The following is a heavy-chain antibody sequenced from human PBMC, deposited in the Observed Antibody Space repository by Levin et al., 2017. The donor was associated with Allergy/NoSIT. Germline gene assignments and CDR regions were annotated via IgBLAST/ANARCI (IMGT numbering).Heavy chain of an antibody. V-gene: IGHV3-30*04. J-gene: IGHJ6*02. D-gene: IGHD3-22*01. CDR3: ARQEYDRLYYYYGMDV. CDR1: GFTFSSYA. Sequence: GGSLRLSCAASGFTFSSYAMHWVRQAPGKGLEWVAVISYDGSNKYYADSVKGRFTISRDNSKNTLYLQMNSLRAEDTAVYYCARQEYDRLYYYYGMDVWGQGTTVTVSS. CDR2: ISYDGSNK.